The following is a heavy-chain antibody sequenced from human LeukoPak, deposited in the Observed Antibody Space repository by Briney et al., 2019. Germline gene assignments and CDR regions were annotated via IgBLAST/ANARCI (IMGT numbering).Heavy chain of an antibody. Sequence: GGTLRLSCAASGFTFSSYAMSWVRQAPGKGLEWVSAISGSGGSTYYADSVKGRFTISRDNSKNTLYLQMNSLRAEDAAVYYCAKSYSSGWYLGATFDYWGQGTLVTVSS. D-gene: IGHD6-19*01. V-gene: IGHV3-23*01. J-gene: IGHJ4*02. CDR2: ISGSGGST. CDR3: AKSYSSGWYLGATFDY. CDR1: GFTFSSYA.